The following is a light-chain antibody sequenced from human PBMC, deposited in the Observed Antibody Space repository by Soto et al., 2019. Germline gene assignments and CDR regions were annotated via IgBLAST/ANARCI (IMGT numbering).Light chain of an antibody. CDR3: GTWDSSLSGVV. CDR1: SPNIGNNY. V-gene: IGLV1-51*02. Sequence: QSVLTQPPSVSAAPGEKVPISCSGSSPNIGNNYVSWYQQLPGTAPKLLIYENNKRPSGIPDRFSGSKSGTSATLGVTGLQTGDEADYYCGTWDSSLSGVVFGGGTKLTVL. J-gene: IGLJ2*01. CDR2: ENN.